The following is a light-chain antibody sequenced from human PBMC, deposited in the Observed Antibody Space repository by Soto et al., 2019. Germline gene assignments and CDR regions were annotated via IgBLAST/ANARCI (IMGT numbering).Light chain of an antibody. CDR3: AAWEDSLNGHV. V-gene: IGLV1-44*01. Sequence: QSVLTQPPSASGTPGQRVTISCSGSSSNIGSNTVNWYQQLPGTAPKLIIYSNNQRPSGVPDRFSGSKSGTSASLAISGLQSEDEDDYYCAAWEDSLNGHVFGGGTKLTVL. CDR1: SSNIGSNT. J-gene: IGLJ2*01. CDR2: SNN.